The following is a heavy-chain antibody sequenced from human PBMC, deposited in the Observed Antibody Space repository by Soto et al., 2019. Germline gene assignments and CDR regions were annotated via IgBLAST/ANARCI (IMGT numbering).Heavy chain of an antibody. V-gene: IGHV3-33*01. D-gene: IGHD1-26*01. J-gene: IGHJ6*02. Sequence: GGSLRLSCAASGFTFSSYGMHWVRQAPGKGLEWVAVIWYDGSNKYYADSVKGRFTISRDNSKNTLYLQMNSLRAEDTAVYYCARDQGNDPGRSYYYYYYGMDVWGQGTTVTVSS. CDR1: GFTFSSYG. CDR3: ARDQGNDPGRSYYYYYYGMDV. CDR2: IWYDGSNK.